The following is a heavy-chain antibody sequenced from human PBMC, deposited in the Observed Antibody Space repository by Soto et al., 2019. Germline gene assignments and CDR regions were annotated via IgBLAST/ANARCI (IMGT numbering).Heavy chain of an antibody. CDR3: ARGRYGDY. CDR1: GYIFTSYG. D-gene: IGHD4-17*01. CDR2: ISAHNGNT. V-gene: IGHV1-18*01. J-gene: IGHJ4*02. Sequence: QAHLVQSGPEVKKPGASVKVSCKGSGYIFTSYGIAWVRQAPGQGLEWMGWISAHNGNTEYEQKFQGRVTVTRDTSTSTAYLELRSLRSDDTALYYCARGRYGDYWGQGALFTVSS.